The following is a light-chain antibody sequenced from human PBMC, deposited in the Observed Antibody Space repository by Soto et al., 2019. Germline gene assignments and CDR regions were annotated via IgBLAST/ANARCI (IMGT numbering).Light chain of an antibody. CDR3: CSYAGGSTLV. J-gene: IGLJ2*01. CDR1: SSDVGNYNL. CDR2: EAT. V-gene: IGLV2-23*01. Sequence: QSVLTQPASVSGSPGQSITISCTGTSSDVGNYNLVSWYQQHPGKAPKLMIYEATKRPSGVSNRFSGSKSGNTASLTISGLQADDEADYHCCSYAGGSTLVFGGGTKLTVL.